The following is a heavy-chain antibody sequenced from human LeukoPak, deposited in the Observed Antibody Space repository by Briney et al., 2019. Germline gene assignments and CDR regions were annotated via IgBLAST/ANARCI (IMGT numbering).Heavy chain of an antibody. V-gene: IGHV3-33*01. D-gene: IGHD3-10*01. Sequence: GGSLRLSCAASGFTFSSYGMHWVRQAPGKGLEGVAVIWYDGSNKYYADSVKGRFTIPRDNSKNTLYLQMNSLRAEDTAVYYCARREMVRGANFDYWGQGTLVTVSS. CDR3: ARREMVRGANFDY. CDR1: GFTFSSYG. CDR2: IWYDGSNK. J-gene: IGHJ4*02.